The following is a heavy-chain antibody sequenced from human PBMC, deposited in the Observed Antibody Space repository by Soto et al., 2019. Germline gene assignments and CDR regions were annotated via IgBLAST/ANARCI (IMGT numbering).Heavy chain of an antibody. CDR3: ARDPGGHYCTSTSCLYFFDH. CDR2: ISDSGST. D-gene: IGHD2-2*01. V-gene: IGHV3-23*01. J-gene: IGHJ4*01. Sequence: EVQLLESGGALVQPGGSLRLSCAASGFTFSNHAMNWVRQAPGKGLEWVSTISDSGSTYYADSVKGRFTISRDNSKNTLYLQMNSMRAEGTAVSYCARDPGGHYCTSTSCLYFFDHSGYGPLVIVSS. CDR1: GFTFSNHA.